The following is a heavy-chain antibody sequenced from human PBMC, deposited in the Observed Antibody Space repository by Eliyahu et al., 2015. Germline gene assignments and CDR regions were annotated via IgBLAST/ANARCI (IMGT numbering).Heavy chain of an antibody. CDR3: AKGAYCSGGSCLHDAFDI. Sequence: QVQLVESGGGVVQPGRSLRLACTASGFXFIXXGXHWXRQAPGKGLEWVALIWYDGNIKYYADSMKGRFTISRDNSKNTLYLQMNSLRVEDTAVYYCAKGAYCSGGSCLHDAFDIWGQGTLVTVSS. V-gene: IGHV3-33*03. CDR1: GFXFIXXG. CDR2: IWYDGNIK. J-gene: IGHJ3*02. D-gene: IGHD2-15*01.